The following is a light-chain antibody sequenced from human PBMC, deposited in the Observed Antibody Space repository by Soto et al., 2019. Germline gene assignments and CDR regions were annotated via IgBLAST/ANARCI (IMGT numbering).Light chain of an antibody. CDR2: DVS. CDR1: SSDVGNYNY. CDR3: CSYAGSFTYV. Sequence: QSVLTQPRSVSGSPGQSVTISCTGTSSDVGNYNYVSWYQQHPGKAPKLIIYDVSKRPSGVHDRFSGSKSGNTASLTISGLRADDEADYYCCSYAGSFTYVFGTGTKVTAL. J-gene: IGLJ1*01. V-gene: IGLV2-11*01.